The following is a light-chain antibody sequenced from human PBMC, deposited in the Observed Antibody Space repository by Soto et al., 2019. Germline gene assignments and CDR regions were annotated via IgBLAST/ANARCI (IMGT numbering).Light chain of an antibody. CDR3: SSYTSSSTLWV. CDR2: DVS. Sequence: QSALAQPASVSGSPGQSITISCTGISSDVGGYNYVSWYQQHPGNAPKLMIYDVSNRPSGVSNRFSGSKFGNMASLTISGLQAEDEADYYCSSYTSSSTLWVFGGGTKLTVL. CDR1: SSDVGGYNY. V-gene: IGLV2-14*01. J-gene: IGLJ3*02.